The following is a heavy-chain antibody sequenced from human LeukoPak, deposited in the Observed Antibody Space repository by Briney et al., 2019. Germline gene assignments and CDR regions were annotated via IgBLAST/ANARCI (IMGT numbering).Heavy chain of an antibody. J-gene: IGHJ4*02. CDR1: GYTITGYY. CDR3: GRDRHWNQGNFDY. Sequence: ASVKVSCRAFGYTITGYYIHWVRQAPGQGLEWMGWINPNNGGTNSAQKFQGRVTMTRDTSIGTAYMELNRLTYDDTAVYYCGRDRHWNQGNFDYWGQGTLVTVSS. V-gene: IGHV1-2*02. D-gene: IGHD1-1*01. CDR2: INPNNGGT.